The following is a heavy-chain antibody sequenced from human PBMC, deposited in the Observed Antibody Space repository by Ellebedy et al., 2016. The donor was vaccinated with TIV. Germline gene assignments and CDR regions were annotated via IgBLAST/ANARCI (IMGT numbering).Heavy chain of an antibody. D-gene: IGHD4-23*01. Sequence: GGSLRLSXVGSGLRFSIYCMSWVRQAPGKGLEWVANINQDGSERNYVDSVKGRFTVSRDNAKNSLFLQMNNLRDEDTAVYYCARAGQVAVVGPERFYPQYWYFDLWGRGTLVTVSS. J-gene: IGHJ2*01. CDR3: ARAGQVAVVGPERFYPQYWYFDL. CDR2: INQDGSER. CDR1: GLRFSIYC. V-gene: IGHV3-7*01.